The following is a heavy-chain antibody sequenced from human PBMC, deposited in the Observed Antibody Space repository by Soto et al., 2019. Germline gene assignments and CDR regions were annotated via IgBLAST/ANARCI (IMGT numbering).Heavy chain of an antibody. CDR1: GFTCDDYA. J-gene: IGHJ6*02. Sequence: EVQLVESGGGLVQPGRSLRLSCAASGFTCDDYAMHWVRQAPGKGMEWVSGISWHSGSIGYADSVTGRFTISRDNAKKSLYLPRNSLGAEDTALYYCAQGWNDYYYYGMSVWGQGTTVTVSS. CDR3: AQGWNDYYYYGMSV. CDR2: ISWHSGSI. D-gene: IGHD1-1*01. V-gene: IGHV3-9*01.